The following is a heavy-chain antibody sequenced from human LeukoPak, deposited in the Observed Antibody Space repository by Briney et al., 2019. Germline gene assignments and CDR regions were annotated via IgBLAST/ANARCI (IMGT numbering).Heavy chain of an antibody. D-gene: IGHD6-19*01. Sequence: SETLSLTCAVYGGSFSGYYWSWIRQPPGKGLEWIGEINHSGSTNYNPSLKSRVTISVDTSKNQFSLKLSSVTAADTAVYYCARGDEAVAGVDYWGQGTLVIVSS. CDR3: ARGDEAVAGVDY. CDR2: INHSGST. CDR1: GGSFSGYY. V-gene: IGHV4-34*01. J-gene: IGHJ4*02.